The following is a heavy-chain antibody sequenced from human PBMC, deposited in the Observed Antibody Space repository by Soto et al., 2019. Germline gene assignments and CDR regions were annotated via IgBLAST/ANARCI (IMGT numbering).Heavy chain of an antibody. CDR1: GFPFRSSW. D-gene: IGHD2-8*01. J-gene: IGHJ4*02. CDR2: INQDGSQT. Sequence: GWSLRLSCAASGFPFRSSWMDWVRQAPGKGLEWVANINQDGSQTYYVDSVEGRFTVSRDNAENSLYLQMDSLRVEDTAVYYCSWSLMHWGLGTLVTVSS. CDR3: SWSLMH. V-gene: IGHV3-7*01.